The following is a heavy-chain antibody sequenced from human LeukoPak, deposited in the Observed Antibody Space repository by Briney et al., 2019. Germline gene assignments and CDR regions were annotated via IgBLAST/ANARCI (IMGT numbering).Heavy chain of an antibody. J-gene: IGHJ4*02. CDR3: AKGTSGGSYYALGY. CDR2: ISVSGGTT. V-gene: IGHV3-23*01. Sequence: GGSLRLSCAASGFSFSNYAMSWVRQAPGKGLEWVSDISVSGGTTNYADSVKGRFTISRDNSNNTLYLQMNSLRAEDTAVYYCAKGTSGGSYYALGYWDQGTLVTVSS. D-gene: IGHD1-26*01. CDR1: GFSFSNYA.